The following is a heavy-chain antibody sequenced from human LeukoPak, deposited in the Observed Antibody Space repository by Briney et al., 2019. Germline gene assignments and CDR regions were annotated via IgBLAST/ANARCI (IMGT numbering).Heavy chain of an antibody. CDR2: ISYDGSNK. Sequence: GGSLRLSCAASGFTFSSYGMHWVRQAPGKGLEWVAVISYDGSNKYYADSVKGRFTISRDNSKNTLYLQMNSLRAEDTAVYYCAKVMITFGGVIANLFYYWGQGTLVTVSS. D-gene: IGHD3-16*02. CDR3: AKVMITFGGVIANLFYY. CDR1: GFTFSSYG. J-gene: IGHJ4*02. V-gene: IGHV3-30*18.